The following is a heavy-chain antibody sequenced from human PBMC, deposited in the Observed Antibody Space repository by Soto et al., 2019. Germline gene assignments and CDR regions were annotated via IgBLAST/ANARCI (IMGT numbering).Heavy chain of an antibody. CDR2: ISSSSSYI. CDR1: GFTFSSYS. CDR3: ARVRSAYYDSSGYYPDAFDI. Sequence: GGSLRLSCAASGFTFSSYSMNWVRQAPGKGLEWVSSISSSSSYIYYADSVKGRFTISRDNAKNSLYLQMNSLRAEDTAVYYCARVRSAYYDSSGYYPDAFDIWGQGTMVTVSS. J-gene: IGHJ3*02. V-gene: IGHV3-21*01. D-gene: IGHD3-22*01.